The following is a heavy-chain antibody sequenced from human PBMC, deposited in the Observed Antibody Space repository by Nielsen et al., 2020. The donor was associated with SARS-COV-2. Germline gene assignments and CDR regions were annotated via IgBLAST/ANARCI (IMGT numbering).Heavy chain of an antibody. D-gene: IGHD6-19*01. CDR3: APRIAVAGLGFDY. Sequence: GGSLRLSCTASGFIFSSYAMSWVRQAPGKGLEWVANINKDGSEKYYVDSVKGRFTISRDNAKNLLFLQMNSLRAEDTAVYYCAPRIAVAGLGFDYWGQGTLVTVSS. J-gene: IGHJ4*02. V-gene: IGHV3-7*01. CDR2: INKDGSEK. CDR1: GFIFSSYA.